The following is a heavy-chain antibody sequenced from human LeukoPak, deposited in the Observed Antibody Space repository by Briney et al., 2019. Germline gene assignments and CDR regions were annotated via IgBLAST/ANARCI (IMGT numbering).Heavy chain of an antibody. CDR3: ARDWTYSSSNYYMDV. D-gene: IGHD6-13*01. V-gene: IGHV4-39*07. CDR2: IYYSGST. J-gene: IGHJ6*03. Sequence: SETLSLTFTGSGGSISSSSYYWGWTRQPPGKGLEWIGSIYYSGSTYYNPSLASRVTISVDTSKNQFSLKLSSVTAADTAVYYCARDWTYSSSNYYMDVWGKGTTVTVSS. CDR1: GGSISSSSYY.